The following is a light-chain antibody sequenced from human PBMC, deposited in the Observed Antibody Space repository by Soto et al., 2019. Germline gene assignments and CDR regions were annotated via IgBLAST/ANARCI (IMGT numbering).Light chain of an antibody. Sequence: QSALTQSPSASGSPGQSVTISCTGTSSDFGGHNYVSWYQHHPGKAPKLIIYEVSKRPSGVPDRFSGSKSGNTASLTVSGLQAEDEAVYYCSSTAGKNNLVLGGGTKLTVL. CDR2: EVS. J-gene: IGLJ3*02. V-gene: IGLV2-8*01. CDR3: SSTAGKNNLV. CDR1: SSDFGGHNY.